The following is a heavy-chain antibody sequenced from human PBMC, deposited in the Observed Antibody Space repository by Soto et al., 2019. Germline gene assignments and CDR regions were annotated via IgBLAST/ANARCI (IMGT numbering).Heavy chain of an antibody. CDR3: GIAAAGTDYYYGMDV. CDR1: GGSFSRYY. Sequence: PSETLSLSCAVYGGSFSRYYWSWIRQPPGKGLEWIGEINHSGSTNYNPSLKSRVTISVDTSKNQFSLKLSSVTAADTAVYYCGIAAAGTDYYYGMDVWGQGTTVT. CDR2: INHSGST. V-gene: IGHV4-34*01. J-gene: IGHJ6*02. D-gene: IGHD6-13*01.